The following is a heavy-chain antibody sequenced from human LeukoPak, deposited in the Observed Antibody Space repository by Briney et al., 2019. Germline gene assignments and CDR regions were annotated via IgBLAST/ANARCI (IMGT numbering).Heavy chain of an antibody. J-gene: IGHJ4*02. CDR3: TRALNSRLVEFDS. CDR1: GFTFSSYA. D-gene: IGHD2-21*01. CDR2: ISYDGSNK. Sequence: SGRSLRLSCAASGFTFSSYAMHWVRQAPGKGLEWVAVISYDGSNKYYADSVKGRFTISRDNSKNTLYLQMNSLKTEDTAVYYCTRALNSRLVEFDSWGQGTLVTVSS. V-gene: IGHV3-30*04.